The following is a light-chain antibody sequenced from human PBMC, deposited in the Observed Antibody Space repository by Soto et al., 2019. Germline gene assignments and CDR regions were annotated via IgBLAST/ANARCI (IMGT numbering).Light chain of an antibody. J-gene: IGKJ1*01. CDR1: QSVSNNY. CDR3: LQYGSSPRT. V-gene: IGKV3-20*01. Sequence: EIVLTQSPGTLSLSPGERATLSCRASQSVSNNYLTWYQQKPGQAPRLLIYGASSRATGIPDRFSGYGSGTDFTLIISRLEPEDFAVYYCLQYGSSPRTFGHGTKVDIK. CDR2: GAS.